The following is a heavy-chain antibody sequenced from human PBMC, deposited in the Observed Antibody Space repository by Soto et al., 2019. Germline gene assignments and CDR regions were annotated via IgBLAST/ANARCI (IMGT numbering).Heavy chain of an antibody. Sequence: QVQLVQSGAEVKKPGSSVKVSCKASGGTFSSYTISWVRQAPGQGLEWMGRIIPILGIANYAQKFQGRVTITADKSTSTAYMGLSSLRSEDTAVYYCARDRGGADAFDIWGQGTMVTVSS. CDR2: IIPILGIA. V-gene: IGHV1-69*08. D-gene: IGHD3-10*01. J-gene: IGHJ3*02. CDR3: ARDRGGADAFDI. CDR1: GGTFSSYT.